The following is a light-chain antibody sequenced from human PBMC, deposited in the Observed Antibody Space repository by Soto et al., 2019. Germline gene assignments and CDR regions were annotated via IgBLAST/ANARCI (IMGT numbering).Light chain of an antibody. CDR2: DVS. Sequence: QSVLTQPASGSGSPGQSIPISCTGTSSDVGGYNYVSWYQHHPGKAPKLMIFDVSNRPSGVSNRFSGSKSGNTASLTISGLQPEDEADYYCSSYTTSNTRQIVFGTGTKVTVL. V-gene: IGLV2-14*03. CDR3: SSYTTSNTRQIV. CDR1: SSDVGGYNY. J-gene: IGLJ1*01.